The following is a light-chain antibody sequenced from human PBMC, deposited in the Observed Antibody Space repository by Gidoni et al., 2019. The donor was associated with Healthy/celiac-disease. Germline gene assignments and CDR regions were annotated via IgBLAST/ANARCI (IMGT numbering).Light chain of an antibody. V-gene: IGKV1-5*03. J-gene: IGKJ1*01. Sequence: DIQMTQSPSTLSASVGDRVTITRLPSQSISSWLAWYQQKPGKAPKLLIYKASSLESGVPSRFSGSGSGTEFTLTISSLQPDDFATYYCQQYNSYSTFGQGTKVEIK. CDR2: KAS. CDR3: QQYNSYST. CDR1: QSISSW.